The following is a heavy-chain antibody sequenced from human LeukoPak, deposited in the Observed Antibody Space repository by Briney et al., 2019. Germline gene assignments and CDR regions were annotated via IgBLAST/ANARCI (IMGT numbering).Heavy chain of an antibody. V-gene: IGHV4-59*12. CDR2: IYFTGST. CDR3: ARRYCTDGVGYLVS. D-gene: IGHD2-8*01. Sequence: SETLSLTCTVSGGSISSYYWSWIRQPPGKGLEWIGYIYFTGSTNYNPSLKSRVTMSVDTSNNQLYLKLSSVTAADTAVYYCARRYCTDGVGYLVSWGQGTLVTVSS. J-gene: IGHJ5*02. CDR1: GGSISSYY.